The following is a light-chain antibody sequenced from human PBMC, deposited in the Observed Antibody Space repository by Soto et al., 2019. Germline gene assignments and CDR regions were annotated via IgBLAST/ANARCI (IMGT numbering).Light chain of an antibody. J-gene: IGKJ1*01. Sequence: EIVLTQSPGTLSLSPGERATLFGRASQSVSYLSWYQQKPGKGPRVLIYGASSRASGIPDRCSGGGSGTDCNLTISRLEPADFAVYYCQQYGSPPRRFGQGTKVEIK. V-gene: IGKV3-20*01. CDR2: GAS. CDR3: QQYGSPPRR. CDR1: QSVSY.